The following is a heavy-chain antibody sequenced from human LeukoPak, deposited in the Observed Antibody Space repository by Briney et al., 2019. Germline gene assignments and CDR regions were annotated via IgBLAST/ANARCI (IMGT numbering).Heavy chain of an antibody. CDR1: GGSISSYS. J-gene: IGHJ4*02. CDR3: ARMTTVTYYFDY. V-gene: IGHV4-59*01. CDR2: IYYSGST. D-gene: IGHD4-17*01. Sequence: PSETLSLTCTVSGGSISSYSWSWIRQPPGKGLEWIGYIYYSGSTNYNPSLKSRVTISVDTSKNQFSLKLSSVTAADTAVYYCARMTTVTYYFDYWGQGTLVTVSS.